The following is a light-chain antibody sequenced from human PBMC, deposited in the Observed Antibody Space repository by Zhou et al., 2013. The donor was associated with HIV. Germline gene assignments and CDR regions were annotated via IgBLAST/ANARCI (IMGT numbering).Light chain of an antibody. CDR2: GAS. Sequence: EIVLTQSPATLSVSPGERATLSCRASQSVSSSYLAWYQHKPGQAPRLLIYGASTRATGIPARFSGSGSGTEFTLTISSLQSEDFAVYYCQQYNNWPPWTFGQGTKVEIK. CDR1: QSVSSSY. CDR3: QQYNNWPPWT. V-gene: IGKV3-15*01. J-gene: IGKJ1*01.